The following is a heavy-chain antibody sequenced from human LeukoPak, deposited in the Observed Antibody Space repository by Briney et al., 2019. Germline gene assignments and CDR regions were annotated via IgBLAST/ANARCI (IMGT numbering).Heavy chain of an antibody. Sequence: SETLSLTCAVYGGSFSGYYWSWIRQPPGKGLEWIGEINHSGSTNYNPSLKSRVTISVDTSKNQFSLKLSSVTAADTAVYYCARGQRYCSSTSCYGIFDYWGQGTLVTVSS. CDR2: INHSGST. J-gene: IGHJ4*02. CDR3: ARGQRYCSSTSCYGIFDY. D-gene: IGHD2-2*01. CDR1: GGSFSGYY. V-gene: IGHV4-34*01.